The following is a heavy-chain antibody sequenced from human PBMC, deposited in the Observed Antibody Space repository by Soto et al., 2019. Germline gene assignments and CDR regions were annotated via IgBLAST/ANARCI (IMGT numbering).Heavy chain of an antibody. V-gene: IGHV1-18*01. CDR3: ARGDYDFWSGTLSGIDY. Sequence: ASVKVSCKASGYTFTSYGISWVRQAPGQGLEWMGWISAYNGNTNYAQKLQGRVTMTTDTSTSTAYMELRSLRSDDTAVYYCARGDYDFWSGTLSGIDYWGQGTLVTVSS. CDR1: GYTFTSYG. J-gene: IGHJ4*02. D-gene: IGHD3-3*01. CDR2: ISAYNGNT.